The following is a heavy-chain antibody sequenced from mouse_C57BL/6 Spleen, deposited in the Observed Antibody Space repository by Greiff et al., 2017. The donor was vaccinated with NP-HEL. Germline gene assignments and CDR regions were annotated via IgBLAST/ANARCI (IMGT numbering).Heavy chain of an antibody. J-gene: IGHJ2*01. Sequence: EVQGVESGGGLVKPGGSLKLSCAASGFTFSSYAMSWVRQTPEKRLEWVATISDGGSYTYYPDNVKGRFTISRDNAKNNLYLQMSHLKSEDTAMYYCARDLGTCFDYWGQGTTLTVSS. V-gene: IGHV5-4*01. CDR3: ARDLGTCFDY. CDR2: ISDGGSYT. D-gene: IGHD2-14*01. CDR1: GFTFSSYA.